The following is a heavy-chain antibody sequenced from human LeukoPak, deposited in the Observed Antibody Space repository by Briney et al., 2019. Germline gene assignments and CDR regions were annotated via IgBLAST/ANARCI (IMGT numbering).Heavy chain of an antibody. J-gene: IGHJ4*02. CDR2: INPNSGGT. Sequence: ASVKVSCKASGYTFTGYYMHWVRQAPGQGLEWMGWINPNSGGTNYVQKFQGRVTMTRDTSISTAYMELSRLRSDDTAVYYCAREARDGYNYYFDYWGQGTLVTVSS. V-gene: IGHV1-2*02. CDR3: AREARDGYNYYFDY. D-gene: IGHD5-24*01. CDR1: GYTFTGYY.